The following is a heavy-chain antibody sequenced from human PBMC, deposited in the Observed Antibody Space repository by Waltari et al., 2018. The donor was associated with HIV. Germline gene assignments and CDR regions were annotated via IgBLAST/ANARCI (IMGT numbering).Heavy chain of an antibody. CDR3: ARLRGGYEFDY. CDR1: GFTFSSYW. V-gene: IGHV3-7*01. J-gene: IGHJ4*02. D-gene: IGHD5-12*01. Sequence: EVQLVESGGGLVQPGGSLRLSCAASGFTFSSYWMSWVRQAPGKGLECVANIKQDGSEKSYVDSVKGRFTISRDNAKNSLYLQMNNLRAEDTAVYYCARLRGGYEFDYWGQGTLVTVSS. CDR2: IKQDGSEK.